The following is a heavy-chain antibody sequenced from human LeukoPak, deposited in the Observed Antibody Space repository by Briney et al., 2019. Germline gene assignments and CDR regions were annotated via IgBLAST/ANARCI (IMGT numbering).Heavy chain of an antibody. V-gene: IGHV1-18*01. D-gene: IGHD1-7*01. CDR2: ISAYNGNT. CDR3: ARDRGAKITGTTPLWGY. CDR1: GYTFTSYG. Sequence: GASVKVSCKASGYTFTSYGISWVRQAPGQGLEWMGWISAYNGNTNYAQKLQGRVTMTTDTSTSTAYMELRSLRSDDTAVYYCARDRGAKITGTTPLWGYWGQGTLVTVSS. J-gene: IGHJ4*02.